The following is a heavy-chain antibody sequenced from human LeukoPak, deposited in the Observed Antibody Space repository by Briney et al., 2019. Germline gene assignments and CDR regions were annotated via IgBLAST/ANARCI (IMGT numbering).Heavy chain of an antibody. J-gene: IGHJ4*02. CDR1: GFTFSSFA. CDR2: IVGRGGGA. D-gene: IGHD6-13*01. CDR3: ARDHSNTWYPSYYLDH. V-gene: IGHV3-23*01. Sequence: GGSLRLSCAASGFTFSSFAMSWVRQAPGKGLEWVSTIVGRGGGAYFVDSVNGRFTISRDNSKNTLYLQMNSLSPEDTAIYYCARDHSNTWYPSYYLDHWGQGTLVTVS.